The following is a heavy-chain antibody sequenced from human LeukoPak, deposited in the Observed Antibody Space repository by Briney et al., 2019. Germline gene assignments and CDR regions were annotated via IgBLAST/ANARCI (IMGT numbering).Heavy chain of an antibody. CDR2: IYYSGST. D-gene: IGHD2-15*01. Sequence: PSETLSLTCTVSGGSIGSYYWSWIRQPPGKGLEWIGYIYYSGSTNYNPSLKSRVTISVDTSKNQFSLKLSSVTAADTAVYYCARHALCSGGSCYSGHNWFDPWGQGTLVTVSS. CDR3: ARHALCSGGSCYSGHNWFDP. CDR1: GGSIGSYY. J-gene: IGHJ5*02. V-gene: IGHV4-59*08.